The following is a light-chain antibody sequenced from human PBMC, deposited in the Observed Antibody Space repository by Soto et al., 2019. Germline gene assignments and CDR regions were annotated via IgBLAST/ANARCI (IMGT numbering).Light chain of an antibody. J-gene: IGKJ5*01. Sequence: EIVMTQSPATLSVSPGERATLSCRASHNVRSSLAWYQQKAGQAPRLLIHGASTRATGIPGRFSGSGSGTEFTLTISSLQSEDFAVYYCQQRSNSPFTFGQGT. CDR2: GAS. CDR1: HNVRSS. CDR3: QQRSNSPFT. V-gene: IGKV3-15*01.